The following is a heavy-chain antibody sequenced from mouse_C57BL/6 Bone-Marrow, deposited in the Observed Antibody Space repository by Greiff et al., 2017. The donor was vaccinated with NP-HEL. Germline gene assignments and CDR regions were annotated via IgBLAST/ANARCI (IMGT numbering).Heavy chain of an antibody. CDR2: IDPSDSET. D-gene: IGHD1-1*01. Sequence: VQLQQPGAELVRPGSSVKLSCKASGYTFTSYWMPWVKQRPIQGLEWIGNIDPSDSETHYNQKFKDKATLTVDKSSSTAYMQLSSRTSEDSAVEYCARHGSSEWYFDVWGTGTTVTVSA. J-gene: IGHJ1*03. CDR1: GYTFTSYW. V-gene: IGHV1-52*01. CDR3: ARHGSSEWYFDV.